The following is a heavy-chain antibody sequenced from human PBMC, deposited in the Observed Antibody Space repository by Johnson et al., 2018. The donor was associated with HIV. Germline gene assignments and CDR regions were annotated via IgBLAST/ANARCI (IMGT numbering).Heavy chain of an antibody. D-gene: IGHD4-23*01. Sequence: MQLVESGGGVVQPGRSLRLSCAASGFTFSSYDMHWVRQAPGKGLEWVSGISWNGGSTGYADSVKGRFTISRDNAKNSLYLQMNSLRAEDTALYYRARENGGNSDEVDAFDIWGQGTMVTVSS. CDR3: ARENGGNSDEVDAFDI. CDR1: GFTFSSYD. J-gene: IGHJ3*02. V-gene: IGHV3-20*04. CDR2: ISWNGGST.